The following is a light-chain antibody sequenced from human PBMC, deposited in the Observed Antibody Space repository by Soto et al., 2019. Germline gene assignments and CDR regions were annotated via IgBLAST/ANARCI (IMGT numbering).Light chain of an antibody. CDR1: QSVSSSS. V-gene: IGKV3-20*01. CDR2: GAA. J-gene: IGKJ4*01. Sequence: EIVLTQSPGTLSLSPGERATLSCRASQSVSSSSLAWYQQKPGQAPRLLIYGAASRASGIPDRFSGSGSGTDFTLTISRLEPEDFVVYYCQQYGSSPPLTFGGGTKVEIK. CDR3: QQYGSSPPLT.